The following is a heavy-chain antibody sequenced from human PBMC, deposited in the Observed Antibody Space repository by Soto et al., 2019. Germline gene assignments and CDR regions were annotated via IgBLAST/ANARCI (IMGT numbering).Heavy chain of an antibody. J-gene: IGHJ6*02. V-gene: IGHV1-18*01. CDR3: ARDRGTGGSGWSYYYYYYGMDV. CDR2: ISAYNGNT. D-gene: IGHD6-19*01. CDR1: GYTFTTYG. Sequence: ASVKVSCKASGYTFTTYGISWVRQAPGQGLEWMGWISAYNGNTNYAQKLQGRVTMTTDTSTSTAYMELRSLRSDDTAVYYCARDRGTGGSGWSYYYYYYGMDVWGQGTTVTVSS.